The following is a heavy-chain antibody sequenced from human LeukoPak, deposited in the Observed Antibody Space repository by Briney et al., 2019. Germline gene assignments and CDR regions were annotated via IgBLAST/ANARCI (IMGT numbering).Heavy chain of an antibody. Sequence: LGGSLRLSCAASGFTFSDYYMSWIRQAPGKGREWVSYISSSGSISYYADSVKGRFTISRDNAKNSLYLQINSLRAEDTAVYYCARASGGSYYVDYWGQGTLVTVSS. V-gene: IGHV3-11*04. J-gene: IGHJ4*02. CDR1: GFTFSDYY. CDR2: ISSSGSIS. CDR3: ARASGGSYYVDY. D-gene: IGHD1-26*01.